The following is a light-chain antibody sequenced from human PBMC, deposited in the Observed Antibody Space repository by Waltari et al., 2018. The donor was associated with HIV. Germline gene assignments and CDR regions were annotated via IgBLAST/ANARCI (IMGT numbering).Light chain of an antibody. Sequence: QSVLTQPPSVSAAPGQKVTISCSGSSSNIGDNYVYCYQQLPGTAPKLLIYDNKKRPSGIPDRFSGSKSGTSATLGITGLQTGDEADYYCGTWDSSLSAGVFGGGTKLTVL. CDR3: GTWDSSLSAGV. CDR2: DNK. CDR1: SSNIGDNY. V-gene: IGLV1-51*01. J-gene: IGLJ2*01.